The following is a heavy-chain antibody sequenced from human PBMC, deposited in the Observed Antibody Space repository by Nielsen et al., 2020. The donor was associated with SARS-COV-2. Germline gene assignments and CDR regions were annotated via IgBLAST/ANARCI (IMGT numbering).Heavy chain of an antibody. D-gene: IGHD3-3*01. Sequence: WVRQAPEQGLEWMGIINPSGGSTSYAQKFQGRVTMTRNTSISTAYMELSSLRSEDTAVYYCARMGLGADYDFWSGYYDGMDVWGQGTTVTVSS. V-gene: IGHV1-46*01. J-gene: IGHJ6*02. CDR3: ARMGLGADYDFWSGYYDGMDV. CDR2: INPSGGST.